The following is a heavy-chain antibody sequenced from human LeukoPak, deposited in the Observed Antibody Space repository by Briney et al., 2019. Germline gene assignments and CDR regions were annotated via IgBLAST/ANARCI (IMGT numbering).Heavy chain of an antibody. Sequence: GGSLRLSCAASGFTVSSNYVSWVCQAPGKGLEWVSVIFSGGTTYYADSVKDRFTISRDNSKNTLYLQMNSLRAEDTAMYYCARGYSSSWYDWGQGTLVTVSS. CDR3: ARGYSSSWYD. CDR1: GFTVSSNY. CDR2: IFSGGTT. J-gene: IGHJ4*02. D-gene: IGHD6-13*01. V-gene: IGHV3-53*01.